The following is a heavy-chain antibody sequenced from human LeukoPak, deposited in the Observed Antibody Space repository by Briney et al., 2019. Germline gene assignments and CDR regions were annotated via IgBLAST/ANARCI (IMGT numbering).Heavy chain of an antibody. D-gene: IGHD3-10*01. CDR2: ISSSSSTI. CDR1: GFTFSSYS. J-gene: IGHJ4*02. CDR3: ARAGFTFSDYFGSFFDY. Sequence: SGGSLRLSCAPSGFTFSSYSMNWDRQAPGKGLEWVSHISSSSSTIYYADSVKGRFTISRDNAKNSLYLQMNSLRAEDTAVYYCARAGFTFSDYFGSFFDYWGQGTLVTVSS. V-gene: IGHV3-48*01.